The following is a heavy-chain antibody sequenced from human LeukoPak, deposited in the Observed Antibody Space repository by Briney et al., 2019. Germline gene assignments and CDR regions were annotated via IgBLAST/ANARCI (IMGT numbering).Heavy chain of an antibody. D-gene: IGHD3-22*01. Sequence: SETLSLTCTVSGGSISSSSYYWGWIRQPPGKGLEWIGSIYYSGSTYYNPSLKSRVTISVDTSKNQFSLKLSSVTAADTAVYYCDGGDSSGYSFDPVFDYWGQGTLATVSS. J-gene: IGHJ4*02. CDR1: GGSISSSSYY. CDR3: DGGDSSGYSFDPVFDY. V-gene: IGHV4-39*01. CDR2: IYYSGST.